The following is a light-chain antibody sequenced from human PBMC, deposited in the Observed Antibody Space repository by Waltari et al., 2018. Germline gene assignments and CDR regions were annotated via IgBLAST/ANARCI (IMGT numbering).Light chain of an antibody. Sequence: QSALTQPPSVSGSPGQSVTISCTGTSSDVGSYNRVSWYQHPPVTAPKLMIYEVSNRPSGVPVRFSWSKSDNTASRTISRLQAEDEADYYGNSYTGSNAVVFGGGTKLTVL. J-gene: IGLJ2*01. CDR3: NSYTGSNAVV. CDR2: EVS. CDR1: SSDVGSYNR. V-gene: IGLV2-18*02.